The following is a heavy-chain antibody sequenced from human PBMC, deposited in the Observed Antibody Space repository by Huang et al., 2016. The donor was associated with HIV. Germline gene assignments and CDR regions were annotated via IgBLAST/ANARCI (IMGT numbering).Heavy chain of an antibody. CDR2: IKKDGSEK. CDR3: ARDTALPYYYDSSGHHYYYYYYMDV. Sequence: EVQLVESGGGLVQPGGSLRLSCAASGFTFRNYWMSWVRQAEGKGLEWVANIKKDGSEKDYVDSVKGRFTIARDNAKNSLYLQMNSLRAEDTAVYYCARDTALPYYYDSSGHHYYYYYYMDVWGEGTTVTVSS. D-gene: IGHD3-22*01. J-gene: IGHJ6*03. CDR1: GFTFRNYW. V-gene: IGHV3-7*01.